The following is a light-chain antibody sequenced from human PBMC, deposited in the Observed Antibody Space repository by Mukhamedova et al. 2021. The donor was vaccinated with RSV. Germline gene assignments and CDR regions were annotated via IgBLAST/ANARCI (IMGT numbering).Light chain of an antibody. Sequence: YGKNIRPSGVPDRFSGSRSGNTASLTITGAQAEDEADYYCNSRDSSHAYVPGTGTKVTVL. J-gene: IGLJ1*01. V-gene: IGLV3-19*01. CDR2: GKN. CDR3: NSRDSSHAYV.